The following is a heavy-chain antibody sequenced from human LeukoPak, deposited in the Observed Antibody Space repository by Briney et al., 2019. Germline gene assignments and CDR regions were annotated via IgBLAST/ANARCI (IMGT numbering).Heavy chain of an antibody. CDR1: GFTFSSYA. CDR2: ISSNGGST. J-gene: IGHJ4*02. CDR3: VRIVATLVVAATGYFDY. V-gene: IGHV3-64*01. Sequence: PGGSLRLSCAASGFTFSSYAMHWVRQAPAKGLEYVSAISSNGGSTYYANSVRGRFTISRDNAKNSLYLQMNSLRAEDTAVYYCVRIVATLVVAATGYFDYWGQGTLVTVSS. D-gene: IGHD2-15*01.